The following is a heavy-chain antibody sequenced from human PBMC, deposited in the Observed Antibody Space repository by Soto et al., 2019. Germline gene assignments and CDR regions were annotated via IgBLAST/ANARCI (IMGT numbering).Heavy chain of an antibody. CDR2: INHSGST. CDR3: ARGRPYSYGLYHYGMDV. D-gene: IGHD5-18*01. Sequence: SETLSLTCAVYGGSFSGYYWSWIRQPPGKGLEWIGEINHSGSTNYNPSLKSRVTISVDTSKNQFSLKLSSVTAADTAVYYCARGRPYSYGLYHYGMDVWGQGTTVTVSS. CDR1: GGSFSGYY. J-gene: IGHJ6*02. V-gene: IGHV4-34*01.